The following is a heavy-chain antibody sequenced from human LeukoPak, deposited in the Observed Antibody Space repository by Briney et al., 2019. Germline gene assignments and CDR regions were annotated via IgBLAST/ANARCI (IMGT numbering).Heavy chain of an antibody. Sequence: ASVKVSCKASGYTFTSYDINWVRQATGQGLEWMGWMNPNSGNTGYAQKFQGRVTMTRDTSTSTVYMELSSLRSEDTAVYYCARTLLLGYCSSTSCYSTPAFDYWGQGTLVTVSS. CDR3: ARTLLLGYCSSTSCYSTPAFDY. V-gene: IGHV1-8*01. CDR1: GYTFTSYD. CDR2: MNPNSGNT. D-gene: IGHD2-2*01. J-gene: IGHJ4*02.